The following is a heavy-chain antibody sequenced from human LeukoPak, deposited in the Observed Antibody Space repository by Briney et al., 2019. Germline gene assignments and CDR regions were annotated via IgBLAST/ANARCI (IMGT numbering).Heavy chain of an antibody. CDR3: ARDRSGDYGDNWFDP. V-gene: IGHV4-59*01. CDR1: GGSISSFY. J-gene: IGHJ5*02. Sequence: SETLSLTCTVSGGSISSFYWSWIRQPPGKVLEWIGYIYYSGSTNYNPSLKSRVTISVDTSKNQFSLKLSSVTAADTAVYYCARDRSGDYGDNWFDPWGQGTLVTVSS. D-gene: IGHD4-17*01. CDR2: IYYSGST.